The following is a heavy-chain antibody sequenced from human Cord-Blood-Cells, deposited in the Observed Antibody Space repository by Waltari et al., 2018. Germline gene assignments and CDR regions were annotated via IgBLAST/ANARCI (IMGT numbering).Heavy chain of an antibody. J-gene: IGHJ4*02. CDR3: ARGVWSGYYTM. CDR1: GYSISSCSY. V-gene: IGHV4-38-2*02. CDR2: IYHSGST. Sequence: QVQLQESGPGLVTPSETLSLTCTVSGYSISSCSYWGWIRQPPGKGLEWIGSIYHSGSTYYNPSLKSRVTISVDPSKNQFSLKLSSLTAADTAVYYCARGVWSGYYTMWGQGTRVTVSS. D-gene: IGHD3-3*01.